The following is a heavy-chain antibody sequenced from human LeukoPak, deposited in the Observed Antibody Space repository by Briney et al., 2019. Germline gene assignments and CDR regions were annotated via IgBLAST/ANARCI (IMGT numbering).Heavy chain of an antibody. CDR1: GFTFSNAW. CDR3: STNSGFDY. Sequence: GGSLRLSCAASGFTFSNAWMNWVRQAPGKGLEWVGRTKTKTEGGTTDYAAPVKGRFTISRDDSKNTLYLQMNSLKSEDTAVYYCSTNSGFDYWGQGTLVTVSS. J-gene: IGHJ4*02. CDR2: TKTKTEGGTT. V-gene: IGHV3-15*01. D-gene: IGHD1-1*01.